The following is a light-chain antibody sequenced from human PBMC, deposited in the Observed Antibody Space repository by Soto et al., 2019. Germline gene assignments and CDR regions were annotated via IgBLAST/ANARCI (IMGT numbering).Light chain of an antibody. V-gene: IGLV2-14*01. J-gene: IGLJ2*01. Sequence: QSALTQPASVSGSPGQSITISCTGTSSDVGGYNYVSWYQQHPGKAPKLMIYEVSNRPSGVSNRFSGSKSGNTASLTISGFQAEDEADYYCSSYTSSSTGVFGGGPKLTVL. CDR1: SSDVGGYNY. CDR2: EVS. CDR3: SSYTSSSTGV.